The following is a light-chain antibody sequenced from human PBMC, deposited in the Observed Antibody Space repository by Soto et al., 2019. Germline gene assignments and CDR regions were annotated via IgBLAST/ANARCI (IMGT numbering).Light chain of an antibody. Sequence: EIVLTQSPGTLSLSPGERATLSCRASQSVSSSYLAWYQQKPGQAPRLLIYGASSRATGIPDRFSGSGSGTDFTLPISRLEPEDFAVYYCQKYGSSPLVTFGKGTRLEIK. J-gene: IGKJ5*01. CDR1: QSVSSSY. CDR3: QKYGSSPLVT. CDR2: GAS. V-gene: IGKV3-20*01.